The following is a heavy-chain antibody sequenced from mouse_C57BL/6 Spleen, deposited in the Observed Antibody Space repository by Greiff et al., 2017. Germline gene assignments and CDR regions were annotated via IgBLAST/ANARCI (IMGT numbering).Heavy chain of an antibody. CDR2: ISDGGSYT. D-gene: IGHD2-4*01. CDR1: GFTFSSYA. V-gene: IGHV5-4*01. Sequence: EVQGVESGGGLVKPGGSLKLSCAASGFTFSSYAMSWVRQTPEKRLEWVATISDGGSYTYYPDNVKGRFTISRDNAKNNLYLQMSHLKSEDTAMYYCARDRSYDYDDFDYWGQGTTLTVSS. J-gene: IGHJ2*01. CDR3: ARDRSYDYDDFDY.